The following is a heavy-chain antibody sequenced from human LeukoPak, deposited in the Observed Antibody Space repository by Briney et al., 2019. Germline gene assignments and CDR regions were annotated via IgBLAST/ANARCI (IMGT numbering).Heavy chain of an antibody. CDR1: GGSISRSTYS. D-gene: IGHD3-16*01. CDR2: IYYSGNT. CDR3: ARLAPSASPYNCFDP. Sequence: SETLSLTCTVSGGSISRSTYSWGWIRQPPGKGLEWIGTIYYSGNTDYNPSLKSRVTISVGTSKNQFSLKLRFVTAADTAVYYCARLAPSASPYNCFDPWGQGTLVTVSS. J-gene: IGHJ5*02. V-gene: IGHV4-39*01.